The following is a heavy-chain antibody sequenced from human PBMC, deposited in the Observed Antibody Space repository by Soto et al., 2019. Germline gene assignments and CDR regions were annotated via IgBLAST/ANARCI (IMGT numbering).Heavy chain of an antibody. CDR2: INPSGGST. V-gene: IGHV1-46*01. J-gene: IGHJ6*02. CDR1: GYTFTSYY. CDR3: ARDRERLGELSFHLYYYGMDV. Sequence: ASVKVSCKASGYTFTSYYMHWVRQAPGQGLEWMGIINPSGGSTSYAQKFQGRVTMTRDTSTSTVYMELSSLRPEDTAVYYCARDRERLGELSFHLYYYGMDVWGQGTTVTVSS. D-gene: IGHD3-16*02.